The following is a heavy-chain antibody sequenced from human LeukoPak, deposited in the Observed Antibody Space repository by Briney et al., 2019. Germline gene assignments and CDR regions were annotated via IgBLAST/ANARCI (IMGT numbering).Heavy chain of an antibody. Sequence: GGSLRLSCVASGFTFDDSAMHWVRQAPGKGLEWVSGISWNSGDIGYADSVKGRFTISRDNAKNSLYLQMNSLRAEDTAVYYCARDGDSSGYDFDYWGQGTLVTVSS. J-gene: IGHJ4*02. D-gene: IGHD3-22*01. V-gene: IGHV3-9*01. CDR3: ARDGDSSGYDFDY. CDR1: GFTFDDSA. CDR2: ISWNSGDI.